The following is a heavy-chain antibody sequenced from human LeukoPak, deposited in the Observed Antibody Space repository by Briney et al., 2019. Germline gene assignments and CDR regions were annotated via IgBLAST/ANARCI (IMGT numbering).Heavy chain of an antibody. D-gene: IGHD4-17*01. Sequence: ASVKVSCKASGYTFTSYDINWVRQATGQGLEWMGWMNPNSGNTGYAQKFQGRVTMTRNTSISTAYMELSSLRSEDTAVYYCARESYGDYVSPLGYYGMDVWGQGTTVTVSS. CDR2: MNPNSGNT. CDR1: GYTFTSYD. J-gene: IGHJ6*02. V-gene: IGHV1-8*01. CDR3: ARESYGDYVSPLGYYGMDV.